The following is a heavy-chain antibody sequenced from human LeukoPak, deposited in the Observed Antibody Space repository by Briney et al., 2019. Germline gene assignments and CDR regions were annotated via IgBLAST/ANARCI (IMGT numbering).Heavy chain of an antibody. V-gene: IGHV3-23*01. J-gene: IGHJ4*02. D-gene: IGHD2-2*02. Sequence: GGSLRLSCAASGFTLTSYAMNWVRHTPGKGLEWVSVISGDGGSTFYADSVNGRFTISRDNSKNTLFLQMNSLRADDTALYYCAKGTATSCYTGFDYWGQGTLVTVSS. CDR1: GFTLTSYA. CDR2: ISGDGGST. CDR3: AKGTATSCYTGFDY.